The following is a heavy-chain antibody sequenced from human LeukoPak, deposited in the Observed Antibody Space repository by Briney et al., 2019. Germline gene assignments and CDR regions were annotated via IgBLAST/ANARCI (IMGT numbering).Heavy chain of an antibody. V-gene: IGHV4-59*08. CDR1: GGSISSYY. J-gene: IGHJ4*02. CDR2: IYYSGTT. Sequence: PSETLSLTCTVSGGSISSYYWSWIRQPPGKGLEWIGYIYYSGTTNYNPSLRSRVTISVDTSKNQFSLKLSSVTAADTAVYFCARQVGATFYYWAQGALVTVSS. D-gene: IGHD1-26*01. CDR3: ARQVGATFYY.